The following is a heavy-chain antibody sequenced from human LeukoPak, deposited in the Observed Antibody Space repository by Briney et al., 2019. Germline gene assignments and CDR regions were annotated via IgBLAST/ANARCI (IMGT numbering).Heavy chain of an antibody. J-gene: IGHJ4*02. CDR3: ARRDSSSWDFDY. D-gene: IGHD6-13*01. V-gene: IGHV4-59*08. CDR1: GGSISSYY. CDR2: IYYSGST. Sequence: SETLSLTCTVSGGSISSYYWSWIRQPPGKGLEWIGYIYYSGSTNYNPSLKSRVTISVDTSKNQFSLKLSSATAADTAVYYCARRDSSSWDFDYWGQGTLVTVSS.